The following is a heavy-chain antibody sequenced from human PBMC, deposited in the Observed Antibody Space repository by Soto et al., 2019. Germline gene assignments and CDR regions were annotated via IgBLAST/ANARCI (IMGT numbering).Heavy chain of an antibody. Sequence: QVQLVQSGAEVKKPGSSVKVSCKASGGTFSSYSINWERQAPGQGLEWMGEIIPIFGTANYAQNFQGRVTITADESTSTAYMEQSSLRSEDTAVYYCARDGGRHSGGIDYWGQGTLVTVSS. CDR2: IIPIFGTA. CDR1: GGTFSSYS. CDR3: ARDGGRHSGGIDY. J-gene: IGHJ4*02. D-gene: IGHD1-26*01. V-gene: IGHV1-69*01.